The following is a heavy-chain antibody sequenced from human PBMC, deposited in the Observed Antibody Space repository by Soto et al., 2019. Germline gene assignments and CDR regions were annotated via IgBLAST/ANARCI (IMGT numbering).Heavy chain of an antibody. CDR2: ISHTGSNH. D-gene: IGHD2-21*01. CDR3: AKDFVTSPLP. J-gene: IGHJ5*02. CDR1: GIPFSSFG. V-gene: IGHV3-30*18. Sequence: QVHLVESGGGVVQPGRSLRLSCAAAGIPFSSFGMHWVRQGPGKGLEWVAGISHTGSNHYYSDSVKGRFTISKDNSKNTLYLQMDSLRPEDTAVYYCAKDFVTSPLPWGQGTLVTVSS.